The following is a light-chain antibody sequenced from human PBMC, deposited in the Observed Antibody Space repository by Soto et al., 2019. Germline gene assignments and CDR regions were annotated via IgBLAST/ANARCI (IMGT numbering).Light chain of an antibody. J-gene: IGKJ1*01. CDR3: QQYNSYSLT. Sequence: DIQMTQSPSTLSSSVGDRVTITCRASQSISSWLAWYQQKPGKAPKLLIYDASSWESGVPSRFSGSGSGTEFTLTISSLQPDDFAAYYCQQYNSYSLTFGPGTKVEIK. V-gene: IGKV1-5*01. CDR2: DAS. CDR1: QSISSW.